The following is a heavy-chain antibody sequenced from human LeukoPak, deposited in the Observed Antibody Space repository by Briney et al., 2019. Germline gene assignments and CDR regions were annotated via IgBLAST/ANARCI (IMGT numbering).Heavy chain of an antibody. CDR1: GFTFSSHG. Sequence: GGSLRLSCAASGFTFSSHGMNWVRQAPGKGLEWVSYISSSGSTIYYADSVKGRFTISRDNAKNSLYLQMNSLRVEDTAVYYCARDSSGWYHWFDPWGQGTLVTVSS. CDR3: ARDSSGWYHWFDP. V-gene: IGHV3-48*04. CDR2: ISSSGSTI. D-gene: IGHD6-13*01. J-gene: IGHJ5*02.